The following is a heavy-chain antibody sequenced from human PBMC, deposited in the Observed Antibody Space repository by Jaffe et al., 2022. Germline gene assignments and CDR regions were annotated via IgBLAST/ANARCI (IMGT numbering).Heavy chain of an antibody. CDR2: IYSGGST. D-gene: IGHD3-16*02. CDR1: GFTVSSNY. J-gene: IGHJ4*02. V-gene: IGHV3-66*02. CDR3: ARANPLTPNTFGGVIEGGHFDY. Sequence: EVQLVESGGGLVQPGGSLRLSCAASGFTVSSNYMSWVRQAPGKGLEWVSVIYSGGSTYYADSVKGRFTISRDNSKNTLYLQMNSLRAEDTAVYYCARANPLTPNTFGGVIEGGHFDYWGQGTLVTVSS.